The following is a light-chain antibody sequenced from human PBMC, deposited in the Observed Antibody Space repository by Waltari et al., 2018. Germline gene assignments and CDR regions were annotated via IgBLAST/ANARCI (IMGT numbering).Light chain of an antibody. CDR3: QQYSDYSIT. V-gene: IGKV1-5*03. CDR1: QSISTW. CDR2: KAS. Sequence: DIQMTQSPSTLSASVGDSVTITCWASQSISTWLAWYQQRPGKAPKVLIYKASNLESGVPSRFSGSGSGTEFTLTISSLQPDDFATYYCQQYSDYSITFGQGTRLEIK. J-gene: IGKJ5*01.